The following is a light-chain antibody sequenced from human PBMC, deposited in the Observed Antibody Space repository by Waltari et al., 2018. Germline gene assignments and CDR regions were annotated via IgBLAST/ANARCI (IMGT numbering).Light chain of an antibody. J-gene: IGKJ3*01. V-gene: IGKV4-1*01. CDR3: QQYDNTPFT. Sequence: DVVVTQSPDSLAVSLGERATINCKSSQNVNNKLAWYQQKPGQPPNLLIYWASTRAPGVPDRFSVSGSGTDFTLTISSLQADDVAVYYCQQYDNTPFTFGPGTKVDIK. CDR2: WAS. CDR1: QNVNNK.